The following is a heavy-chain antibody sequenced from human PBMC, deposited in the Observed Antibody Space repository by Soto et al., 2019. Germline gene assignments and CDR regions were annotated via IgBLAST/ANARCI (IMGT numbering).Heavy chain of an antibody. J-gene: IGHJ5*02. CDR2: ISYDGSNK. V-gene: IGHV3-30-3*01. D-gene: IGHD6-19*01. CDR1: GFTFSSYA. CDR3: AREGSRCGVVLSSRGWLGSSWFDP. Sequence: QVQLVESGGGVVQPGRSLRLSCAASGFTFSSYAMHLVRQAPGKGLERVAVISYDGSNKYYADSVKGRFTISRDNSKKTMYLQMNRLSAEDTAVYYCAREGSRCGVVLSSRGWLGSSWFDPWGQGPLVTVSS.